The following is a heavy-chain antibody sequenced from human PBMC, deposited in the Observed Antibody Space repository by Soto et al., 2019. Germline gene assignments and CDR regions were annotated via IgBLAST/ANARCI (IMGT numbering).Heavy chain of an antibody. CDR2: ISAYNGNT. V-gene: IGHV1-18*01. CDR3: ARDPAAAGHYYYYGMDV. CDR1: GYTFTSYG. Sequence: QVQLVQSGAEVKKPGASVKVSCKASGYTFTSYGISWVRQAPGQGLEWMGWISAYNGNTNYAQKLQGRVTMTTDTSTRTAYMELRSLRSDDTAVYYCARDPAAAGHYYYYGMDVWGQGTTVTVSS. D-gene: IGHD6-13*01. J-gene: IGHJ6*02.